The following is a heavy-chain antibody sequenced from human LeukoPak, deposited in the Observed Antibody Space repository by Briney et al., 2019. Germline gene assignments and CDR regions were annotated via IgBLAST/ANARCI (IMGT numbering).Heavy chain of an antibody. D-gene: IGHD1-1*01. Sequence: GASVTVSCKASGYTFTRYYMHWVRQAPGQEVAWMGIIDPSGGSTSYAQKFQGRVTMTRDTSTSTVYMDLSSLRSEDTAVYYCARDKSGTTQGDSDYWGQGTLVTVSS. J-gene: IGHJ4*02. CDR3: ARDKSGTTQGDSDY. CDR1: GYTFTRYY. V-gene: IGHV1-46*01. CDR2: IDPSGGST.